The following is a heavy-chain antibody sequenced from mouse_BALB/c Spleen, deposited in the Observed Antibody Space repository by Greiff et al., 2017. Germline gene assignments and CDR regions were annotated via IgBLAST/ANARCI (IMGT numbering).Heavy chain of an antibody. CDR1: GYTFTSYW. J-gene: IGHJ4*01. CDR3: ASDGYDEDSAMDY. CDR2: INPSNGRT. Sequence: QVQLQQPGAELVKPGASVKLSCKASGYTFTSYWMHWVKQRPGQGLEWIGEINPSNGRTNYNEKFKSKATLTVDKSSSTAYMQLSSLTSEDSAVYYCASDGYDEDSAMDYWGQGTSVTVSS. D-gene: IGHD2-2*01. V-gene: IGHV1S81*02.